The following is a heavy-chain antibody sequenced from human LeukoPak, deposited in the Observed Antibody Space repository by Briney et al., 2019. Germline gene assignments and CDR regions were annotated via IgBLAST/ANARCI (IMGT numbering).Heavy chain of an antibody. V-gene: IGHV1-69*13. D-gene: IGHD6-13*01. CDR1: GGTFISYG. CDR2: IIPIFGIA. J-gene: IGHJ5*02. Sequence: GASVKVSCKASGGTFISYGISWVRQAPGQGLEWMGGIIPIFGIANYAQKFQGRVTITADESTSTAYMELSSLRSEDTAVYYCARGAYSSSWFPYNWFDPWGQGTLVTVSS. CDR3: ARGAYSSSWFPYNWFDP.